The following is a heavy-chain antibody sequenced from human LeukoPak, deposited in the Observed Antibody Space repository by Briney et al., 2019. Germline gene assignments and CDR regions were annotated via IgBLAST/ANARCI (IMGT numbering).Heavy chain of an antibody. CDR1: GFTFSSYA. Sequence: GGSLRLSCAASGFTFSSYAMSWVRQAPGKGLEWVSAMYSGGSTYSADSVKGRFTMSRDTSKNTLYLEMNTLRAEDTAVYYCVREGLNLNRYFDYWGQGTPVTVSS. V-gene: IGHV3-66*01. CDR2: MYSGGST. J-gene: IGHJ4*02. D-gene: IGHD1-14*01. CDR3: VREGLNLNRYFDY.